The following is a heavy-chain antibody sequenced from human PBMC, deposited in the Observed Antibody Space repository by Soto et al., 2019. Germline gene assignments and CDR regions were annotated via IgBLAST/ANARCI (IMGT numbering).Heavy chain of an antibody. Sequence: GSLRLSCAASGFTFSSYGMHWVGQAPGKGLEWVAVIWYDGSNKYYADSVKGRFTISRDNSKNTLYLQMNSLRAEDTAVYYCARTKDYGDYGDYWGQGTLVTVSS. J-gene: IGHJ4*02. CDR3: ARTKDYGDYGDY. V-gene: IGHV3-33*01. D-gene: IGHD4-17*01. CDR1: GFTFSSYG. CDR2: IWYDGSNK.